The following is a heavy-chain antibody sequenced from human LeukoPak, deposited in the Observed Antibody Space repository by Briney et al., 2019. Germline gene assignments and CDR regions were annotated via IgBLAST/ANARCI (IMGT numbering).Heavy chain of an antibody. J-gene: IGHJ6*03. CDR1: GYTLTELS. Sequence: GASVKVSCKVSGYTLTELSMHWLRQAPGKGLEWMGGFDPEDGETIYAQKFQGRVTMTEDTSTDTAYMELSSLRSEDTAVYYCATGFGSGSYYYMDVWGKGTTVTVSS. D-gene: IGHD3-10*01. V-gene: IGHV1-24*01. CDR3: ATGFGSGSYYYMDV. CDR2: FDPEDGET.